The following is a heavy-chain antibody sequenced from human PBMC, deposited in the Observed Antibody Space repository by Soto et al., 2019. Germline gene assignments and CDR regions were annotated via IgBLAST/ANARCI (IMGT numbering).Heavy chain of an antibody. CDR1: GYTFTSYY. CDR3: ARDRESGSYYYYYGMDV. V-gene: IGHV1-18*04. CDR2: ISAYNGNT. D-gene: IGHD1-26*01. Sequence: GASVKVSCKASGYTFTSYYMNWARQAPGQGVEWMGWISAYNGNTNYAQKLKGRVTMTTDTSTSTAYMELRSLRSDDPAVYYCARDRESGSYYYYYGMDVWGQGTTVTVSS. J-gene: IGHJ6*02.